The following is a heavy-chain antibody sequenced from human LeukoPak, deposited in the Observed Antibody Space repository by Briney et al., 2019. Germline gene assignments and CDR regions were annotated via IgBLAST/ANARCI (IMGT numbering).Heavy chain of an antibody. CDR3: AKDRRSGGWELRPVDDY. D-gene: IGHD1-26*01. J-gene: IGHJ4*02. V-gene: IGHV3-30*02. CDR1: GFTFSSYG. CDR2: IRDDGSNK. Sequence: GGSLRLSCAASGFTFSSYGMHWVRQDPGTGLEWVAFIRDDGSNKYYADSVKGRFTISRDNSKNTLYLQMNSLRAEDTAVYYCAKDRRSGGWELRPVDDYWGQGTLVTVSS.